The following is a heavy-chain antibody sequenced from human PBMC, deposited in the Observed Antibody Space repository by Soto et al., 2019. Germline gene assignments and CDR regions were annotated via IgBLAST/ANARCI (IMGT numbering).Heavy chain of an antibody. V-gene: IGHV3-21*01. D-gene: IGHD1-7*01. CDR2: ISSSSYI. CDR1: GFTFSSYS. Sequence: GGSLRLSCAASGFTFSSYSMNWVRQAPGKGLEWVSSISSSSYIYYADSVKGRFTISRDNAKNSLYLQMNSLRAEDTAVYYCASGITGTTCWFDPWGQGTLVTVSS. J-gene: IGHJ5*02. CDR3: ASGITGTTCWFDP.